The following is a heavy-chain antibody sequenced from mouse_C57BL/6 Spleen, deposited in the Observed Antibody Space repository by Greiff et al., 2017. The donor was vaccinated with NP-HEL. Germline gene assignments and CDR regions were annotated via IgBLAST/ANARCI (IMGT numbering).Heavy chain of an antibody. Sequence: QVQLKQPGAELVRPGSSVKLSCTASGYTFTSYWMHWVKQRPIQGLEWIGNIDPSDSETHYNPKFKDKATLTVDKSSSTAYMQLSSLTSEDSAVYYCARQGYGRLLGYWGQGTTLTVSS. J-gene: IGHJ2*01. CDR2: IDPSDSET. CDR3: ARQGYGRLLGY. V-gene: IGHV1-52*01. D-gene: IGHD1-1*01. CDR1: GYTFTSYW.